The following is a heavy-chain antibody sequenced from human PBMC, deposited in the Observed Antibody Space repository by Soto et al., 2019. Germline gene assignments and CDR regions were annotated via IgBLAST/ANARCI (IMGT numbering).Heavy chain of an antibody. CDR3: AKDLWRVAVAGGGWSDP. D-gene: IGHD6-19*01. V-gene: IGHV3-30*18. CDR2: ISYDGSNK. Sequence: GGYLRLSCAASGFTFSSYGMHWVRQAPGKGLEWVAVISYDGSNKYYADSVKGRFTISRDNSKNTLYLQMNSLRAEDTAVYYCAKDLWRVAVAGGGWSDPWGQGTLVTVSS. CDR1: GFTFSSYG. J-gene: IGHJ5*02.